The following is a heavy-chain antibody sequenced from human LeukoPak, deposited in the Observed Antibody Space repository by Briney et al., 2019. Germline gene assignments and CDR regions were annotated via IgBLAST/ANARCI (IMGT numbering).Heavy chain of an antibody. J-gene: IGHJ4*02. CDR3: ARGSGSSWYFYFDY. Sequence: SGTLSLTCAVSGGSISSSNWWSWVRQPPGKGLEWIGEIYHSGSTNYNPSLKSRVTISVDKSKNQFSLKLSSVTAADTALYYCARGSGSSWYFYFDYWGQGTLVTVSS. V-gene: IGHV4-4*02. CDR2: IYHSGST. D-gene: IGHD6-13*01. CDR1: GGSISSSNW.